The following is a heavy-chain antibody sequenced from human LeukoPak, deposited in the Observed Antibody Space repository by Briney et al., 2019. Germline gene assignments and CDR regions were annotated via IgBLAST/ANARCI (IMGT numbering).Heavy chain of an antibody. V-gene: IGHV3-21*01. CDR3: ARILSSGYYTGFDY. Sequence: GGSLRLSCAASGFTFSSNSMHWVRQAPGKGLEWVSSITSSSSNILYADSVKGRFTISRDNAKNSLYLQMNTLRAEDTAVYYCARILSSGYYTGFDYWGQGTLVTVSS. D-gene: IGHD3/OR15-3a*01. J-gene: IGHJ4*02. CDR1: GFTFSSNS. CDR2: ITSSSSNI.